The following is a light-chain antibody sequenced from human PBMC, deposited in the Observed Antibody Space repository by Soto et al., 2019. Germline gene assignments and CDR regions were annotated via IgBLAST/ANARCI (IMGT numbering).Light chain of an antibody. Sequence: DIQITQSPSTVSASVLDIVTITCLASQNIRSRLAWFQQKPGKAPKLLISAASSLQSGVPSRFSGSGSGTDFTLTIRSMQPEDFATYYCQQPISFPITFGQGTRLEIK. CDR2: AAS. CDR1: QNIRSR. CDR3: QQPISFPIT. J-gene: IGKJ5*01. V-gene: IGKV1-12*01.